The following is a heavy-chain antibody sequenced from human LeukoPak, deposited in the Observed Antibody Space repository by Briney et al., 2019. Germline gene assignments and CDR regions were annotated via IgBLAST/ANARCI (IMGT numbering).Heavy chain of an antibody. CDR3: AAAVVVPAALGYFQH. CDR2: FDPEDGET. J-gene: IGHJ1*01. CDR1: GYTLTELS. D-gene: IGHD2-2*01. Sequence: ASVKVSCKVSGYTLTELSMHWVRQAPGKGLEWMGGFDPEDGETIYAQKFQGRVTMTEDTSTDTAYMELSSLRSEDTAVYYCAAAVVVPAALGYFQHWGQGTLVTVSS. V-gene: IGHV1-24*01.